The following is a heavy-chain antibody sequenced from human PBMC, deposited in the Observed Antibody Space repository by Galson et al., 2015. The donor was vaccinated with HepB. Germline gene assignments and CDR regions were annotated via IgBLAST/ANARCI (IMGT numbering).Heavy chain of an antibody. J-gene: IGHJ4*02. CDR2: VSYDGGTK. CDR1: GVTLSNYG. Sequence: SLRLSGAASGVTLSNYGMHWVRQAPGKGLEWVAVVSYDGGTKYYADSVKGRFTISKDKSRNTVYLQMDTLRPEDTAVYFCAREGDTYRSGRYGSWGQGTLVTVSS. D-gene: IGHD6-13*01. V-gene: IGHV3-30*03. CDR3: AREGDTYRSGRYGS.